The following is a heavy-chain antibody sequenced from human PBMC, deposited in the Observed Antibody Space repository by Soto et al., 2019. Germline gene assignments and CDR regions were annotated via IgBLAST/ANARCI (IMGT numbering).Heavy chain of an antibody. V-gene: IGHV3-30-3*01. D-gene: IGHD4-4*01. CDR3: ARGAYRYFDY. J-gene: IGHJ4*02. CDR1: GFPFSGYA. Sequence: QVQLVESGGGVVQPGKSLRLSCVASGFPFSGYAMHWIRQAPGKAPEWVALISSDGSSTLYADSVRGSFTISRDNSSDTLYLQLNSLRPDDTAVFACARGAYRYFDYWGQGTLVTVSS. CDR2: ISSDGSST.